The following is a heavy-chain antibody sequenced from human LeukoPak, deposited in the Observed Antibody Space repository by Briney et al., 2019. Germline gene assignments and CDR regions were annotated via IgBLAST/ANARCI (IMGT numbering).Heavy chain of an antibody. CDR1: GGSISSGSDY. J-gene: IGHJ3*02. CDR3: AVWSNYYTSAFDI. Sequence: PSETLSLTCAVSGGSISSGSDYWSWIRQPAGKGLEWIGRIYSSGSTDYNPSLKGRVTISMDTSKIQFSLELTSVTAADTAVYYCAVWSNYYTSAFDIWGQGTMVTVSS. D-gene: IGHD3-3*01. CDR2: IYSSGST. V-gene: IGHV4-61*02.